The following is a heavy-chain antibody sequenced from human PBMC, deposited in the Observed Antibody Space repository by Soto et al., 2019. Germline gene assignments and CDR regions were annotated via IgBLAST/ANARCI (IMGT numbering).Heavy chain of an antibody. J-gene: IGHJ4*02. Sequence: QVQLQESGPGLVKPSQTLSLTCTVSGVSISSGDYYWSWIRQPPGKGLEWIGYIHHSGSTYYNPSLRSRVTMSEDASKNQFSLKLSAVTAADTAVYCCALPSLGELTFDDWGQGTLVTVSS. D-gene: IGHD3-16*01. CDR3: ALPSLGELTFDD. CDR2: IHHSGST. V-gene: IGHV4-30-4*01. CDR1: GVSISSGDYY.